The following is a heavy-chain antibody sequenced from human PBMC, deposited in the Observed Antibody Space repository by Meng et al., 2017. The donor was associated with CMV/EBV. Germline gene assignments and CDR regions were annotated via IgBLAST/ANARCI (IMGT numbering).Heavy chain of an antibody. CDR2: IYYSGST. J-gene: IGHJ4*02. D-gene: IGHD6-13*01. Sequence: SETLSLTCTVSGGSTSSSSYYWGWIRQPPGKGLEWIGSIYYSGSTYYNPSLKSRVTISVDTSKNQFSLKLSSVTAADTAVYYCARVKAGTIAAAGPTNYYFDYWGQGTLVTVSS. CDR3: ARVKAGTIAAAGPTNYYFDY. V-gene: IGHV4-39*07. CDR1: GGSTSSSSYY.